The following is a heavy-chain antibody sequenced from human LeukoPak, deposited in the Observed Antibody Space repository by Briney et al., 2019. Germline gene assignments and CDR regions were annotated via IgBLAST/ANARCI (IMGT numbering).Heavy chain of an antibody. Sequence: GGSLRLSCAASGFTFSSYWMHWVRQAPGKGLVWVSRVNSDGSSTSYADSVKGRFTISRDNAKNTLYLQMNSLRAEDTAVYYCARDSGSYVLANWGQGTLVTVSS. CDR2: VNSDGSST. D-gene: IGHD1-26*01. V-gene: IGHV3-74*01. CDR3: ARDSGSYVLAN. J-gene: IGHJ4*02. CDR1: GFTFSSYW.